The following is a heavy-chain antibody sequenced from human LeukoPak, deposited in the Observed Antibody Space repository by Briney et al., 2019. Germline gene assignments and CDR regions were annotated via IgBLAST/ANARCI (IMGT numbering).Heavy chain of an antibody. CDR2: INPSGGST. V-gene: IGHV1-2*02. D-gene: IGHD3/OR15-3a*01. Sequence: ASVKVSCKASGYTFTSYYIHWVRQAPGQGLEWMGLINPSGGSTNYAQKFQGRVTMTRDTSISTAYMELSRLRSDDTAVYYCAREGLELPFDYWGQGTLVTVSS. J-gene: IGHJ4*02. CDR3: AREGLELPFDY. CDR1: GYTFTSYY.